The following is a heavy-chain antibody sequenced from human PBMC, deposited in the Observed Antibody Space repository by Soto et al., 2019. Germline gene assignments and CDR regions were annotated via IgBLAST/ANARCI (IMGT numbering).Heavy chain of an antibody. D-gene: IGHD2-15*01. Sequence: QVQLVQSGAEVKKPGSSVKVSCKASGGTFSTNPISWVRQAPGQGLEWMGGTGSGTGPGNHAQKFQGRLTITVDKSTSTVYMELSSLSSEDTSLYYYARLDSGGFYRYFYSWGHGTLVTVSS. J-gene: IGHJ4*01. CDR1: GGTFSTNP. CDR3: ARLDSGGFYRYFYS. CDR2: TGSGTGPG. V-gene: IGHV1-69*06.